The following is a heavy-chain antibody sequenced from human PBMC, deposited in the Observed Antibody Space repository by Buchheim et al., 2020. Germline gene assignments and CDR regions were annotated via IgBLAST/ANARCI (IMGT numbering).Heavy chain of an antibody. D-gene: IGHD5-24*01. J-gene: IGHJ4*02. CDR1: GGSISSCSYY. Sequence: QLQLQESGPGLVKPSETLSLTCTVSGGSISSCSYYWGWIRQPPGKGLEWIGSIYYSGSTYYNPSLKSRVTISVDTSKNQFSLKLSSVTAADTAVYYCARTPPWKMAYFDYWGQGTL. CDR2: IYYSGST. CDR3: ARTPPWKMAYFDY. V-gene: IGHV4-39*01.